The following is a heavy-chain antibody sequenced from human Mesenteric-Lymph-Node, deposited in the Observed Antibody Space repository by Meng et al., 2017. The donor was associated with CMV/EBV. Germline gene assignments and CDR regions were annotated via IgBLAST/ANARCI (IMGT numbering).Heavy chain of an antibody. CDR2: IIPILGIA. Sequence: QVELVQSGAEVKKPGSSVKVSCKASGGTFSSCTISWVRQAPGQGLEWMGRIIPILGIANYAQKFQGRVTITAAKSTSTAYMELSSLRSEDTAVYYCAGGIAAAGSRWFDPWGQGTLVTVSS. D-gene: IGHD6-13*01. CDR1: GGTFSSCT. J-gene: IGHJ5*02. V-gene: IGHV1-69*02. CDR3: AGGIAAAGSRWFDP.